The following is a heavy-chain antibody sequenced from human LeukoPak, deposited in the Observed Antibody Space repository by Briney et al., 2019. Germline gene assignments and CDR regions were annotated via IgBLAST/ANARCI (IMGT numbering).Heavy chain of an antibody. CDR1: GFTFSSYG. V-gene: IGHV3-30*02. Sequence: GGSLRLSCAASGFTFSSYGMHWVRQAPGKGLEWVAFIRYDGGNKYYADSVKGRFTISRDNSKNTLYLQMNSLGAEDTAVYYCARDSPYSDYLIGGAFNIWGQGTMVTVSS. D-gene: IGHD4-11*01. J-gene: IGHJ3*02. CDR2: IRYDGGNK. CDR3: ARDSPYSDYLIGGAFNI.